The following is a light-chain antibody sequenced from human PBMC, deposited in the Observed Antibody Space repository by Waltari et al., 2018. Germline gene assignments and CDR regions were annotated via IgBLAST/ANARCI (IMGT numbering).Light chain of an antibody. Sequence: EIVLTQSPATFSVSPGERATLSCRASQSISRDLVWYQQKPGQAPRLLMSRASMRATGVPFRFSGSGSGTEFTLTISNIQSEDFAVYYCQQYNTWPPWTFGQGTKVEF. CDR2: RAS. V-gene: IGKV3D-15*03. J-gene: IGKJ1*01. CDR1: QSISRD. CDR3: QQYNTWPPWT.